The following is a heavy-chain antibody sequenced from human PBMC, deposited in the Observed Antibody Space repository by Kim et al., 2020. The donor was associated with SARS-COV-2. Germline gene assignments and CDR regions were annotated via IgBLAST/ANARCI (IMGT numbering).Heavy chain of an antibody. J-gene: IGHJ4*02. Sequence: VKGRFTSSRDNAKNYLYLQMNSLRAEDTAVYYCARSSFLLPYFDWPLLWDYWGQGTLVTVSS. D-gene: IGHD3-9*01. V-gene: IGHV3-11*01. CDR3: ARSSFLLPYFDWPLLWDY.